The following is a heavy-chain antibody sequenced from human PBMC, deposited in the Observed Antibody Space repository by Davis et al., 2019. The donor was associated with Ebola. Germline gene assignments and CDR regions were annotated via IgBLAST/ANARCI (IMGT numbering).Heavy chain of an antibody. Sequence: ESLKISCAASGFTFSSYGMSWVRQAPGKGLEWVSGLSGSGGSAYYADSVKGRFTISRDNAKNTLYLQMSSLRAEDTALYYCAKLSSWYNDYWGQGTLVTVSS. CDR3: AKLSSWYNDY. D-gene: IGHD6-13*01. J-gene: IGHJ4*02. CDR1: GFTFSSYG. V-gene: IGHV3-23*01. CDR2: LSGSGGSA.